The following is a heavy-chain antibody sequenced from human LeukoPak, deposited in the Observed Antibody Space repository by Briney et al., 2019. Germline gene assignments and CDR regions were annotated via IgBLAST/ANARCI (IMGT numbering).Heavy chain of an antibody. CDR2: ISTSSRYI. D-gene: IGHD2-2*01. CDR1: GFTLSNYD. V-gene: IGHV3-21*01. CDR3: ARADCSSSTCYLRRSWFDP. Sequence: RTGGSLRLSCAASGFTLSNYDMNWVRQAPGKGLECVSSISTSSRYIYYKDSVSGRFTISRDDAKNSLYLEMNSLTAEDTAVYYCARADCSSSTCYLRRSWFDPWGQGTLVTVSS. J-gene: IGHJ5*02.